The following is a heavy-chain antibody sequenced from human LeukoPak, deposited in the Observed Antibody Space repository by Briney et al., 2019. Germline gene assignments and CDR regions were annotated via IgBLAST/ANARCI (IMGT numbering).Heavy chain of an antibody. CDR2: IKQDGSEK. CDR3: ARVRRREGYDYVWGSHTLNWFDP. CDR1: GFTFSSYW. J-gene: IGHJ5*02. V-gene: IGHV3-7*01. D-gene: IGHD3-16*01. Sequence: GGSLRLSCAASGFTFSSYWMSWVRQAPGKGLEWVANIKQDGSEKYYVDSVKGRFTISRDNAKNSLYLQMNSLRAEDTAVYYCARVRRREGYDYVWGSHTLNWFDPWGQGTLVTVSS.